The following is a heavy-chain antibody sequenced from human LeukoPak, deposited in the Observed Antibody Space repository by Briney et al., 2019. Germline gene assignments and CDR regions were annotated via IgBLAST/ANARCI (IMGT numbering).Heavy chain of an antibody. Sequence: PSETLSLTCTISGASISTGGFYWTWIRQPPGEGLEWIGYIYYTGSVDYNASLKSRLTISLDTSKNRFSLKLNSVTAADTAVYYCARDHSYYFGSQASTLDVWGQGTAVTVSS. J-gene: IGHJ6*02. D-gene: IGHD3-10*01. CDR3: ARDHSYYFGSQASTLDV. CDR1: GASISTGGFY. CDR2: IYYTGSV. V-gene: IGHV4-31*03.